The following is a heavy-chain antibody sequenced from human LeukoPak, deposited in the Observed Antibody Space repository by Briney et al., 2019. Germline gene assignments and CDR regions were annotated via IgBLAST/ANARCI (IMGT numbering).Heavy chain of an antibody. Sequence: ASVKVSCKASGYTFTGYYMQWVRQAPGHGLEWMGWINPNSGGTNYAQKFQGWVTMTRDTSISTAYMELSRLRSDDTAVYYCARGIAVAGYYYYGMDVWGQGTTVTVSS. V-gene: IGHV1-2*04. CDR2: INPNSGGT. J-gene: IGHJ6*02. D-gene: IGHD6-19*01. CDR1: GYTFTGYY. CDR3: ARGIAVAGYYYYGMDV.